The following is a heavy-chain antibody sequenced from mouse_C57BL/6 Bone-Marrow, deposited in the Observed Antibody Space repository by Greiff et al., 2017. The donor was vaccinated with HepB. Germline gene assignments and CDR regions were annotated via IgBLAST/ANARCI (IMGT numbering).Heavy chain of an antibody. D-gene: IGHD1-1*01. CDR1: GYSFTGYY. CDR2: INPSTGGT. CDR3: ARRALYYAHYFDY. J-gene: IGHJ2*01. Sequence: VQLQQSGPELVKPGASVKISCKASGYSFTGYYMNWVKQSPEKSLDWIGEINPSTGGTTYNQKFKAKATLTVDKSSSTAYMQLKSLTSEDSAVYYCARRALYYAHYFDYWGQGTTLTVSS. V-gene: IGHV1-42*01.